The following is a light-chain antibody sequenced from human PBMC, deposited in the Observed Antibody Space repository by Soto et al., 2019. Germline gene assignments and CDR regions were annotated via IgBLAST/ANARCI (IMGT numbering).Light chain of an antibody. CDR2: KAS. V-gene: IGKV1-5*03. J-gene: IGKJ1*01. Sequence: DIEIIQTLSPPTASVGERVTITCRASQSVSKWVAWYHRNPRKAPKLMIHKASNLESGVPSMCSGSGSATEFTLTISIQPPDDSPNYCNQQYNRYSTFGQGTKVDI. CDR3: QQYNRYST. CDR1: QSVSKW.